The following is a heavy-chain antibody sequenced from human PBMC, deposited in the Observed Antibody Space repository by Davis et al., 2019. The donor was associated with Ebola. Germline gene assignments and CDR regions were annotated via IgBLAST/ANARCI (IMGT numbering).Heavy chain of an antibody. Sequence: SVQVSCQASGYTFTDYNLHWMRQAPGQGLEWLGRVILKSGATNYAQKFQGRVTMTRDTSISTVYMELSSLRYDDTADYYCARGHNYAHEYWGQGTLVTVSS. CDR3: ARGHNYAHEY. D-gene: IGHD4-11*01. V-gene: IGHV1-2*06. CDR2: VILKSGAT. J-gene: IGHJ4*02. CDR1: GYTFTDYN.